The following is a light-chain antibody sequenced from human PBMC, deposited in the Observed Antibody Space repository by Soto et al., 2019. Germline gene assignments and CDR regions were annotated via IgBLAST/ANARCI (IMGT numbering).Light chain of an antibody. V-gene: IGLV4-69*01. Sequence: QPVLTQSPSASASLGASVKLTCTLSSGYSSYAIAWHQQQPEKGPRFLMKLNSDGSHNKGDGIPDRFSGSSSGAERHLTISSLQSEDEADYYCQTWGTAIHVVGFGGGTKLTVL. CDR3: QTWGTAIHVVG. CDR1: SGYSSYA. CDR2: LNSDGSH. J-gene: IGLJ2*01.